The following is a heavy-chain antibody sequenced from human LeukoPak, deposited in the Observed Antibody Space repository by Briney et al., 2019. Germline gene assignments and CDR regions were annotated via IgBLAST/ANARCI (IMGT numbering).Heavy chain of an antibody. D-gene: IGHD3-10*01. J-gene: IGHJ4*02. CDR2: ISSGGLSE. CDR1: GFTFINYA. Sequence: GGSLRLSCAASGFTFINYAMHWVRQAPGKGLEWVSIISSGGLSEYYADSVKGRFTISRDNSKNTLYLQLNSLRPEDTAVYYCARDSTYYYDSGSSGPHYFDNWGQGTLVTVSS. V-gene: IGHV3-30*01. CDR3: ARDSTYYYDSGSSGPHYFDN.